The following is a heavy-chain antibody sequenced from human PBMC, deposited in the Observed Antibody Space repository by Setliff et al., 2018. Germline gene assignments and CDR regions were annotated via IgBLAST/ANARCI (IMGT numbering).Heavy chain of an antibody. J-gene: IGHJ6*03. D-gene: IGHD2-15*01. CDR3: ARGCAAGACYSDYYYYMDV. CDR1: SGSIINYY. Sequence: SETLSLTCTVSSGSIINYYWSWIRQPPGRPLEWIGYIKYDGTTDYNPALDSRVTMSVDTSKNQFSLKLKSVTAADTAMYYCARGCAAGACYSDYYYYMDVWGKGTTVTVSS. V-gene: IGHV4-59*01. CDR2: IKYDGTT.